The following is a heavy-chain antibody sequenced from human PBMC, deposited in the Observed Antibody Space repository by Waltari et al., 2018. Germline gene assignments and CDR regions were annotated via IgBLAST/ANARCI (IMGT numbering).Heavy chain of an antibody. Sequence: QVQLQESGPGLVKPSQTLSLTCTVSGGSISSGSYYWSWIRQPPGKGLEWIGEINHSGSTNYNPSLKSRVTISVDTSKNQFSLKLSSVTAADTAVYYCARGGTAMLPSGYWGQGTLVTVSS. J-gene: IGHJ4*02. V-gene: IGHV4-39*07. CDR2: INHSGST. D-gene: IGHD5-18*01. CDR1: GGSISSGSYY. CDR3: ARGGTAMLPSGY.